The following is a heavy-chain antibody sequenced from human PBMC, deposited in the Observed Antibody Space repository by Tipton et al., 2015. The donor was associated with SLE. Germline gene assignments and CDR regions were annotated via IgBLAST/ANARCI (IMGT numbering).Heavy chain of an antibody. J-gene: IGHJ4*02. CDR2: ISYGGST. V-gene: IGHV4-59*08. CDR1: GGSISNYY. Sequence: TLSLTCNVSGGSISNYYWSWIRQPPGKGLEWIGYISYGGSTNYNPSLESRVTISVDTSKNQFSLKLSSVTAADTAVYYCATQGYYDSSFDYWGQGTLVTVSS. CDR3: ATQGYYDSSFDY. D-gene: IGHD3-16*01.